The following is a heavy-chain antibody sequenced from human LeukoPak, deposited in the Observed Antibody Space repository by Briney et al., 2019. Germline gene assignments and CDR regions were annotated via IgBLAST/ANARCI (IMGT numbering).Heavy chain of an antibody. CDR3: ASAGYYERSGYTYYFHY. CDR2: ISISSRYI. CDR1: GFTFSHYG. V-gene: IGHV3-21*01. Sequence: PGGSLRLSCATSGFTFSHYGMNWVRQAPGKGLEWVSYISISSRYIYYADSLKGRFTISRDNAKSSLYLQMSSLRAEDTAVYYCASAGYYERSGYTYYFHYWGQGTVVTVSS. J-gene: IGHJ4*02. D-gene: IGHD3-22*01.